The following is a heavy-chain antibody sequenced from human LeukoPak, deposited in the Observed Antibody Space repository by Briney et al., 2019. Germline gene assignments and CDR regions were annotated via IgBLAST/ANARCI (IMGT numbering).Heavy chain of an antibody. CDR1: GITFSNYA. Sequence: GSLRLPCSASGITFSNYAMRWVRQAPGKGLGWVSSISSSSSYIYYADSVKGRFTISRDNAKNSLYLQMNSLRAEDTAVYYCARGSYSLHAFDIWGQGTMVTVSS. V-gene: IGHV3-21*01. CDR2: ISSSSSYI. D-gene: IGHD2-15*01. J-gene: IGHJ3*02. CDR3: ARGSYSLHAFDI.